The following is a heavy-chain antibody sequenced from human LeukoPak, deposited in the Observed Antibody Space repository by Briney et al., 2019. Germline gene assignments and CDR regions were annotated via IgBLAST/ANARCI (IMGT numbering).Heavy chain of an antibody. Sequence: ASVKVSCKASGYTFTSYGISWVRQAPGQGLEWMGWISAYNGNTNYAQKLQGRVTMTTDTSTSTAYMELRSLRSDDTAVYYCARILRYFDWLPVGDYWGQGTLVTVSS. CDR2: ISAYNGNT. D-gene: IGHD3-9*01. CDR3: ARILRYFDWLPVGDY. CDR1: GYTFTSYG. V-gene: IGHV1-18*01. J-gene: IGHJ4*02.